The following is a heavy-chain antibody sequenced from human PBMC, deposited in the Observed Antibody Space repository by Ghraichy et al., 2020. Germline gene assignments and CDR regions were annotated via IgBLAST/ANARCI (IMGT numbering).Heavy chain of an antibody. CDR3: AGWDDSNTRSFDY. Sequence: SQTLSLTCTVSGGSISRGGYYWSWIRQHPGKALEWIGYIYYSGSTYYNPSLKSRVTISVDTSKNQFSLRLSSVTAADTAVYYCAGWDDSNTRSFDYWGQGTLVTVSS. V-gene: IGHV4-31*03. CDR1: GGSISRGGYY. J-gene: IGHJ4*02. CDR2: IYYSGST. D-gene: IGHD4-11*01.